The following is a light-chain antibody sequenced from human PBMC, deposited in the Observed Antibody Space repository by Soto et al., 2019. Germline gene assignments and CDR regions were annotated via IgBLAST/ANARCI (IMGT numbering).Light chain of an antibody. Sequence: QSALTPPRAVSGSPGQSVTISCTGASSDVGAYNYVSWYQQNPGKAPKLIIYDVTKRPSGVPDRFSGSKSGNTASLTISGLQADDEADYYCCSYAGTYKVFGTGTKVTVL. CDR3: CSYAGTYKV. J-gene: IGLJ1*01. V-gene: IGLV2-11*01. CDR1: SSDVGAYNY. CDR2: DVT.